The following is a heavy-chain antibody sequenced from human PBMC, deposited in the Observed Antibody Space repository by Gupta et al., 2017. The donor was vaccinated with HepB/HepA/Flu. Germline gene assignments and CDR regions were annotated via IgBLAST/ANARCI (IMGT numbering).Heavy chain of an antibody. D-gene: IGHD5-18*01. Sequence: QVQLVESGGGVVQPGRSLRLSCAASGFTFSSYGMHWVRQAPGKGLEWVAVIWYDGSNKYYADSVKGRFTISRDNSKNTLYLQMNSLRAEDTAVYYCAREGYSYGYHLPFALVRYFDYWGQGTLVTVSS. CDR2: IWYDGSNK. CDR3: AREGYSYGYHLPFALVRYFDY. CDR1: GFTFSSYG. J-gene: IGHJ4*02. V-gene: IGHV3-33*01.